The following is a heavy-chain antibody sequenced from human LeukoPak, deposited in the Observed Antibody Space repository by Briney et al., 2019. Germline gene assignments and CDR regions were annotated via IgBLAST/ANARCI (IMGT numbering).Heavy chain of an antibody. CDR3: ARGVLVYDLNWYFDL. Sequence: SETLSLTCTVSGGSISSYYWSWIRQPPGKGREWIGYIYYSGSTNYNPSLKSRVTISVDTSKNQFSLKLSSVTAADTAVYYCARGVLVYDLNWYFDLWGRGTPVTVSS. CDR2: IYYSGST. J-gene: IGHJ2*01. V-gene: IGHV4-59*01. D-gene: IGHD3-3*01. CDR1: GGSISSYY.